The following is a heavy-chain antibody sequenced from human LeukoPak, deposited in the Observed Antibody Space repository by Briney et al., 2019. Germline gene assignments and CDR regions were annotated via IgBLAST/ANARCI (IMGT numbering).Heavy chain of an antibody. D-gene: IGHD3-9*01. CDR2: INWNGVGT. V-gene: IGHV3-20*04. CDR1: GFIFENYG. Sequence: GGSLRLSCVASGFIFENYGMDWVRQVPGKGLEWVSSINWNGVGTTYAESVKGRFTISRDNSKNTLSLQMNTLRAEDTAVYYCAKEGGYFDWPFTFDYWGQGTLVTVSS. J-gene: IGHJ4*02. CDR3: AKEGGYFDWPFTFDY.